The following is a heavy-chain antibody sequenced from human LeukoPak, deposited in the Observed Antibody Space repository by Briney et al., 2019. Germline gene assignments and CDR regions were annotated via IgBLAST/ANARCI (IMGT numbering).Heavy chain of an antibody. CDR2: ISYDGSNK. V-gene: IGHV3-30-3*01. Sequence: GGSLRLSCAASGFTFSSYAMHWVRQAPGKGLEWVAVISYDGSNKYYADSVKGRFTISRDNSKNTLYLQMNSLRAEDTAVYYCARDHSWYLLDYWGQGTLVTVSS. J-gene: IGHJ4*02. CDR3: ARDHSWYLLDY. CDR1: GFTFSSYA. D-gene: IGHD6-13*01.